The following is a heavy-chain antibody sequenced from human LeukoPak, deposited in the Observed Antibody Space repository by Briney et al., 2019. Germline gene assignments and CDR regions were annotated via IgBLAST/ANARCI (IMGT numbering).Heavy chain of an antibody. CDR3: ARDTGGGYSCYDC. CDR1: RFTLSNYW. V-gene: IGHV3-7*01. Sequence: GGSLRLSCAASRFTLSNYWMSWVRQAPGKGLEWVANIKQDGSETYYVDSVKGRFTISRDNAKNSLSLQMNSLRAEDTAVYYCARDTGGGYSCYDCWGQGTLVTVSS. J-gene: IGHJ4*02. D-gene: IGHD5-18*01. CDR2: IKQDGSET.